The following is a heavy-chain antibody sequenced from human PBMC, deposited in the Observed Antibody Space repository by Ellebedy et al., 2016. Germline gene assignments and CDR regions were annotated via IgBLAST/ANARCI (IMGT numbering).Heavy chain of an antibody. D-gene: IGHD5-18*01. J-gene: IGHJ4*02. Sequence: GGSLRLSCAASGFTFDDYAMHWVRQAPGKGLEWVSGISWDSSNKGFADSVKGRFSISRDNAKKSLYLQMDSLRPEDTAYYFCVKDTEYSYGYDTYFDYWGRGTLVTVSS. CDR2: ISWDSSNK. CDR1: GFTFDDYA. V-gene: IGHV3-9*01. CDR3: VKDTEYSYGYDTYFDY.